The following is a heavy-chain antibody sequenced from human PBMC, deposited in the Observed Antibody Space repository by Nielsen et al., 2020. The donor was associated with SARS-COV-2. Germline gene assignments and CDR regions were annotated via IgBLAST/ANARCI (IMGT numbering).Heavy chain of an antibody. D-gene: IGHD3/OR15-3a*01. J-gene: IGHJ4*02. CDR1: GFTFSTYW. V-gene: IGHV3-74*03. Sequence: GESLKISCAASGFTFSTYWMHWVRQVQGKGLVWVSGINSDGGSTKYVDSVKGRFTISRDNAKNTLFLQMNSLRPEDTALYYCARGGLGLSPPGYWGQGTLVTVSS. CDR2: INSDGGST. CDR3: ARGGLGLSPPGY.